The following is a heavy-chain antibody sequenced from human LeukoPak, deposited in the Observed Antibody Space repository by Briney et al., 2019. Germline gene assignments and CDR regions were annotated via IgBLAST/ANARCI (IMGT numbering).Heavy chain of an antibody. Sequence: TPSETLSLTCTVSGGSISGTDLYWGWIRQLPGKGLEWIGNIHSSGNSFCNPSLKSRVTISVDTSKNQFSLKLSSVTAAVTAVYYCARSYDSSGYYRGQAFDIWGQGTMVTVSS. V-gene: IGHV4-39*07. D-gene: IGHD3-22*01. J-gene: IGHJ3*02. CDR1: GGSISGTDLY. CDR2: IHSSGNS. CDR3: ARSYDSSGYYRGQAFDI.